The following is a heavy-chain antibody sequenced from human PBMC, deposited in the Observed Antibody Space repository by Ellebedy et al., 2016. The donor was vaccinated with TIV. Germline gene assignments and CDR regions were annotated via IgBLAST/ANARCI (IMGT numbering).Heavy chain of an antibody. D-gene: IGHD3-16*01. CDR2: IWSNGETT. J-gene: IGHJ4*02. CDR1: GFTFSTYT. Sequence: GESLKISXSASGFTFSTYTINWVRQAPGKGPEYVSTIWSNGETTYYADSVKGRFTVSRDNSKSTLYLQMSSLRPEDTAVYYCVRHWGFDYWGQGTLVTVSS. CDR3: VRHWGFDY. V-gene: IGHV3-64D*06.